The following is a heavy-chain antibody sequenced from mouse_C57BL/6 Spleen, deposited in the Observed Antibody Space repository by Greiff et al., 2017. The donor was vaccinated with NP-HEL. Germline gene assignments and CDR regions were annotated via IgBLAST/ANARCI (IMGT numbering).Heavy chain of an antibody. CDR3: ASYDGYYTWFAY. CDR2: IDPSDSET. V-gene: IGHV1-52*01. D-gene: IGHD2-3*01. J-gene: IGHJ3*01. Sequence: VQLQQPGAELVRPGSSVKLSCKASGYTFTSYWMHWVKQRPIQGLEWIGNIDPSDSETHYNQKFKDKATLTVDKSSSPAYMQLSSLTSEDSAVYYCASYDGYYTWFAYWGQGTLVTVSA. CDR1: GYTFTSYW.